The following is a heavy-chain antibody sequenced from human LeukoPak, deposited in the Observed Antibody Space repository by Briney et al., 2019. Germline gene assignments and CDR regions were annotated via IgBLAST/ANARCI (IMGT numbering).Heavy chain of an antibody. CDR2: IYYSGST. J-gene: IGHJ4*02. CDR3: ARDTYGSGGWYFDY. CDR1: GGSISSSSYY. Sequence: SETLSLTCTVSGGSISSSSYYWGWIRQPPGKGLEWIGSIYYSGSTYYNPSLKSRVTISVDTSKNQFSLKLSSVTAADTAVYYCARDTYGSGGWYFDYWGQGTLVTVSS. D-gene: IGHD3-10*01. V-gene: IGHV4-39*07.